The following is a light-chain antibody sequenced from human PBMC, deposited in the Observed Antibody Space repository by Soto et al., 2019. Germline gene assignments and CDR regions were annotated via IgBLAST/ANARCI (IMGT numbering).Light chain of an antibody. V-gene: IGLV2-8*01. CDR3: NSYAGSNNWV. Sequence: QSAPTQPPSASGSPGQSVTISCTGTSGDVGGYNYVSRYQQHPGKAPKLMIYEVSKRPSGVPDRFSVSKSGNTASLTVSGLQAEDEADYYCNSYAGSNNWVFGGGTKLTV. CDR2: EVS. J-gene: IGLJ3*02. CDR1: SGDVGGYNY.